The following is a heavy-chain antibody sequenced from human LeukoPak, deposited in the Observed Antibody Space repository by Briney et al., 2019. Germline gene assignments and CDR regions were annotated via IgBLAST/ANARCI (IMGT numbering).Heavy chain of an antibody. D-gene: IGHD6-13*01. CDR3: AKDYRYSSSWYSDFQH. J-gene: IGHJ1*01. V-gene: IGHV3-23*01. CDR2: ISGSGGST. Sequence: GGSLRLSCAASGFTFSSYAMSWVRQAPGKGLEWVSAISGSGGSTYYADSVKGRFTISRDNSKNTLYLQMNSLRAEDTDVYYCAKDYRYSSSWYSDFQHWGQGTLVTVSS. CDR1: GFTFSSYA.